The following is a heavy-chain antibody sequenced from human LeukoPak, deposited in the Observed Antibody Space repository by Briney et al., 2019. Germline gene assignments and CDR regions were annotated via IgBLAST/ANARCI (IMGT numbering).Heavy chain of an antibody. J-gene: IGHJ2*01. CDR1: GFNFNDYA. CDR3: AIASADWYFDL. Sequence: GGSLRLSCAACGFNFNDYAMHWVRPAHEKGLEWVSGISWNIGTVTYADSVKGRFTLSTDTSKKSLYLQSNSLRAEDMALYYCAIASADWYFDLWGRGTLVTVSS. CDR2: ISWNIGTV. V-gene: IGHV3-9*03. D-gene: IGHD2-2*01.